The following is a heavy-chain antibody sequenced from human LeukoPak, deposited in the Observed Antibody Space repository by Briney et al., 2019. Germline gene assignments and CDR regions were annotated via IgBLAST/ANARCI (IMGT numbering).Heavy chain of an antibody. J-gene: IGHJ3*02. CDR2: IWYGGSNK. CDR3: AKEMVDTAMVIPNAFDI. D-gene: IGHD5-18*01. CDR1: GFTFSSYG. V-gene: IGHV3-33*06. Sequence: GRSLRLSCAASGFTFSSYGMHWVRQAPGKGLEWVAVIWYGGSNKYYADSVKGRFTISRANSKNTLYLQMNSLRAEDTAVYYCAKEMVDTAMVIPNAFDIWGQGTMVTVFS.